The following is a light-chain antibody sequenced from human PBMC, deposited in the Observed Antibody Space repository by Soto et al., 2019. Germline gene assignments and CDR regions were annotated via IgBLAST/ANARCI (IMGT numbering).Light chain of an antibody. CDR2: KAS. J-gene: IGKJ1*01. Sequence: DIQMTQSPSSLPASVGDRIIITCWASQSIGTYLSWYQQKPGKAPKLLIYKASSLESGVPSRFSGSGSGTEFTLTISSLQPDDFATYYCQQYNSWTFGQGTKVDIK. CDR1: QSIGTY. V-gene: IGKV1-5*03. CDR3: QQYNSWT.